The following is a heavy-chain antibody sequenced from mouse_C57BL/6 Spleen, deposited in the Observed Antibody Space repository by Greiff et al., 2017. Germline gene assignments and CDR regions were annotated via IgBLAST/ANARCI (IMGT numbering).Heavy chain of an antibody. CDR1: GFSLTSYG. CDR3: AKQGYYAMDY. Sequence: QVQLKQSGPGLVAPSQSLSITCTVSGFSLTSYGVSWVRQPPGKGLEWLGVIWGDGGTNYHSALISRLSISNDNSKSQVFLKLNSLPTDDTATYYCAKQGYYAMDYWGQGTSVTVSS. CDR2: IWGDGGT. J-gene: IGHJ4*01. V-gene: IGHV2-3*01.